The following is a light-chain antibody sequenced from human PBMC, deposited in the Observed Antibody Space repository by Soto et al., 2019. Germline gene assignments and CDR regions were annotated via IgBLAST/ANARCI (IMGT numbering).Light chain of an antibody. CDR1: QSVSSN. CDR3: QQYSAHWT. Sequence: EMVMTESPATLSVSPGEKATLSCRASQSVSSNLAWYQQKPGQAPRRLIYDASSWAGGVPSRFTGSGSGTEFTLTINSLKPDDFATYYCQQYSAHWTFGQGTQVDIK. J-gene: IGKJ1*01. CDR2: DAS. V-gene: IGKV3-15*01.